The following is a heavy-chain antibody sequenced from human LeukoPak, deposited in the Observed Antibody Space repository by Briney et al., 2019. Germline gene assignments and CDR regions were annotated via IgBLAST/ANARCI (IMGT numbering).Heavy chain of an antibody. CDR2: THYQSKWYN. V-gene: IGHV6-1*01. CDR3: ARGDLRLDY. J-gene: IGHJ4*02. D-gene: IGHD2-21*02. CDR1: GDSVSNNGAA. Sequence: SQTLSLTCAISGDSVSNNGAAWNWISQSPSRGLDWLGRTHYQSKWYNDYATSVKSRIHINADTPQNQQTLQLSSVTPEDTAVYYCARGDLRLDYWGQGTLVTVSS.